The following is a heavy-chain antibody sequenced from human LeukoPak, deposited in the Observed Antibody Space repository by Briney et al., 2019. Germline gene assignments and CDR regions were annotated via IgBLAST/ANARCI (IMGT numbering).Heavy chain of an antibody. Sequence: KPSETLSLTCAVYGGSFSGYYWSWIRQPPGKGLEWIGEINHSGSTNYNPSLKSRVTISVDTSKNQFSLKLSSVTAADTAVYYCARVKYSYGGFDYWGQGALVTVSS. D-gene: IGHD5-18*01. CDR1: GGSFSGYY. V-gene: IGHV4-34*01. CDR2: INHSGST. CDR3: ARVKYSYGGFDY. J-gene: IGHJ4*02.